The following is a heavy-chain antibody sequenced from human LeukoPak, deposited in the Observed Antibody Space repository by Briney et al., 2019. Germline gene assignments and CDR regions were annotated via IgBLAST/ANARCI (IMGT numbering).Heavy chain of an antibody. V-gene: IGHV1-2*02. CDR1: GYTFTGYY. Sequence: ASVKVSCKASGYTFTGYYMHWVRQAPGQGLEWMGWINPNSGGTNYAQKFQGRVTMTRDTSISTAYMELSRLRSDDTAVYYYARDRDYDFWSGYVYYFDYWGQGTLVTVSS. CDR2: INPNSGGT. CDR3: ARDRDYDFWSGYVYYFDY. D-gene: IGHD3-3*01. J-gene: IGHJ4*02.